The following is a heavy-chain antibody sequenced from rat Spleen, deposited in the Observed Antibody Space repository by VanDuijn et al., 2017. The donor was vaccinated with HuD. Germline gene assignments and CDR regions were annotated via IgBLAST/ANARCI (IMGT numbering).Heavy chain of an antibody. Sequence: EVQLVESGGGLVQPGRSLKLSCVASGFTFNNYWMTWIRQAPGKGLEWVASITNIAGRTHYPDSVKGRFTISRDIAKSTLYLQMDSLRSEDTATYYCARQAYYYSLFDYWGQGVMVTVSS. CDR3: ARQAYYYSLFDY. V-gene: IGHV5-31*01. CDR2: ITNIAGRT. J-gene: IGHJ2*01. D-gene: IGHD1-1*01. CDR1: GFTFNNYW.